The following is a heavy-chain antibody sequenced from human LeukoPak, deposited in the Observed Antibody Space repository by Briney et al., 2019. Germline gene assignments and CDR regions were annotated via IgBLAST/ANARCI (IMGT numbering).Heavy chain of an antibody. J-gene: IGHJ4*02. CDR3: AKWGDYDILTGYYDPDY. Sequence: GGSLRLSCAASGFTFTNYAMYWVRQAPGKGLEWVSAVSGRDDSTYYADSVKGRFTISRDTSKNTLFLQMNSLRAEDAAVYYCAKWGDYDILTGYYDPDYWGQGTLVTVSS. D-gene: IGHD3-9*01. CDR1: GFTFTNYA. V-gene: IGHV3-23*01. CDR2: VSGRDDST.